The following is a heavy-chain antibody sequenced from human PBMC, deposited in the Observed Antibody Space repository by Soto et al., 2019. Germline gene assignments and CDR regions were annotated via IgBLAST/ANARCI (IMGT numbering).Heavy chain of an antibody. Sequence: HPGGSLRLSCAASGFTFSSYGMHWVRQAPGKGLEWVAVIWYDGSNKYYAGSVKGRFTISRDNSKNTLYLQMNSLRAEDTAVYYCARDLLNSSGWYGLYYYGMDVWGQGTTVTVSS. J-gene: IGHJ6*02. CDR2: IWYDGSNK. D-gene: IGHD6-19*01. CDR3: ARDLLNSSGWYGLYYYGMDV. V-gene: IGHV3-33*01. CDR1: GFTFSSYG.